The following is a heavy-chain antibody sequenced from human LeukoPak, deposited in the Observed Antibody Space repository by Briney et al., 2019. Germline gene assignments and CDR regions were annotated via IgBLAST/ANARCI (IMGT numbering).Heavy chain of an antibody. CDR1: GFTVSSNY. CDR3: ARDHWVTMVRGVIPLYGLDV. D-gene: IGHD3-10*01. CDR2: IYSGGST. V-gene: IGHV3-66*02. J-gene: IGHJ6*02. Sequence: PGGSLRLSCAASGFTVSSNYMSWVRQAPGKGLEWVSVIYSGGSTYYADSVKGRFTISRDNYKSTLYLQMISLRAEDTAVYYCARDHWVTMVRGVIPLYGLDVWGQGSTVTVSS.